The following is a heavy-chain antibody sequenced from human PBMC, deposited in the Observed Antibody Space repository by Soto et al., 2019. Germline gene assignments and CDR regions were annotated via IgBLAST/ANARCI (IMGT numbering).Heavy chain of an antibody. CDR2: IIPILRTA. V-gene: IGHV1-69*14. Sequence: QVQLVQSGAEVKKPGSSVKVSCKASGGTFSTYAINWVRQAPGQGLEWMGGIIPILRTANYAQKFQGRVTMTADKSTNTAYMALSSLRSDDTAVYYCARKNSWGQGTPVTVSS. CDR3: ARKNS. J-gene: IGHJ5*02. CDR1: GGTFSTYA.